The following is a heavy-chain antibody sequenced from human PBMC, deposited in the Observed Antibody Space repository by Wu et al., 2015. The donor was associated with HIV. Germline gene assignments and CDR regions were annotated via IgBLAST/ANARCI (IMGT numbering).Heavy chain of an antibody. CDR3: ARGEAVANGWDY. D-gene: IGHD6-19*01. CDR2: MNPNSGNT. J-gene: IGHJ4*02. Sequence: VQLVQSGAEVKKPGASVKVSCKASGYTFTSYDINWVRQATGQGLEWMGWMNPNSGNTGYAQKFQGRVTMTRNTSISTAYMDLSSLGSEDTAVYYYARGEAVANGWDYWGQGTLVTVSS. V-gene: IGHV1-8*01. CDR1: GYTFTSYD.